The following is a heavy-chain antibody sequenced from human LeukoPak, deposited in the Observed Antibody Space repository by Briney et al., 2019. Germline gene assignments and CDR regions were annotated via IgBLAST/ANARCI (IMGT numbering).Heavy chain of an antibody. CDR1: GFIFSDYY. V-gene: IGHV3-11*04. CDR3: ARDHGYYGSGSYFDY. CDR2: TSSSGGAT. D-gene: IGHD3-10*01. J-gene: IGHJ4*02. Sequence: GGSLRLSCAASGFIFSDYYMSWIRQVPGKGLEWVSYTSSSGGATYYAGFVKGRFTVSRDNAKNSLYLQMNSLRAEDTAVYYCARDHGYYGSGSYFDYWGQGTLVTVSS.